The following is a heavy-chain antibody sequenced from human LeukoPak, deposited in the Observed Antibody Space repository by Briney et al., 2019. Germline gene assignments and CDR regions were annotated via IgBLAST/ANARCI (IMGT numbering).Heavy chain of an antibody. D-gene: IGHD3-10*01. Sequence: PETLSLTCTVSGGSISIYYWSWIRQPAGKGLEWIGRIYTSGSTNYNPSLKSRVTMSVDTSKNQFSLKLSSVTAADTAVYYCARVNTLIRGIGWFDPWGQGILVTVSS. V-gene: IGHV4-4*07. J-gene: IGHJ5*02. CDR1: GGSISIYY. CDR2: IYTSGST. CDR3: ARVNTLIRGIGWFDP.